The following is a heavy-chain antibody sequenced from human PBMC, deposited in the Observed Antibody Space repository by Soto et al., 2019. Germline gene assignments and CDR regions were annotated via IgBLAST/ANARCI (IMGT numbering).Heavy chain of an antibody. CDR3: ARAGYCGPGCYYYFDY. J-gene: IGHJ4*02. CDR2: IKQDGSEN. D-gene: IGHD2-21*02. Sequence: DVQLVESGGGLVQPGGSLRLSCAASGFTFSSYWMSWVRQAPGKGLEWVANIKQDGSENYYVDSVRGRFTISRDNAKNSLYLQMNSLRVEDTSVYYCARAGYCGPGCYYYFDYWGQGTLVTVSS. V-gene: IGHV3-7*01. CDR1: GFTFSSYW.